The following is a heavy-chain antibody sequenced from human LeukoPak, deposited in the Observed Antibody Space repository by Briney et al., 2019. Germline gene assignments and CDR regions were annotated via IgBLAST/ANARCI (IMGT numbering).Heavy chain of an antibody. V-gene: IGHV1-69*04. J-gene: IGHJ4*02. CDR1: GGTFSSYA. D-gene: IGHD3-10*01. CDR3: ARDHYGSGSYNPGLVDY. Sequence: ASVKVSCKASGGTFSSYAISWVRQAPGQGLEWMGRIIPILGIANYAQKFQGRVTITADKSTSTAYMELSSLRSEDTAVYYCARDHYGSGSYNPGLVDYWGQGTLVTVSS. CDR2: IIPILGIA.